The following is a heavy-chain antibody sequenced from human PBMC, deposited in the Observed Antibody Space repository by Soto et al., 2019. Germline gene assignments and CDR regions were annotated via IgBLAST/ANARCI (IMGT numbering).Heavy chain of an antibody. D-gene: IGHD3-22*01. J-gene: IGHJ4*02. V-gene: IGHV4-59*08. Sequence: SETLSLTCTVSGGSISSYYWSWIRQPPGKGLEWIGYIYYSGSTNYNPSLKSRVTISVDTSKNQFSLKLSSVTAADTAVYYCASENHDSSGYYKNWGQGTLVTVSS. CDR1: GGSISSYY. CDR3: ASENHDSSGYYKN. CDR2: IYYSGST.